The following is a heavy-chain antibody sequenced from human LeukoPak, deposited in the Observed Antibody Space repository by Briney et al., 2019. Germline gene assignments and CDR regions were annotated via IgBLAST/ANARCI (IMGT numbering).Heavy chain of an antibody. V-gene: IGHV4-34*01. Sequence: SETLSLTCAVYGGSFRGYYWSWIRQPPGKGLEWIGEVNHSGSTNYNPSLKSRVTISVDTSKNQFSLKLSSVTAADTAVYYCASAHYKKVDWGQGTLVTVSS. CDR1: GGSFRGYY. CDR2: VNHSGST. D-gene: IGHD4-11*01. CDR3: ASAHYKKVD. J-gene: IGHJ4*02.